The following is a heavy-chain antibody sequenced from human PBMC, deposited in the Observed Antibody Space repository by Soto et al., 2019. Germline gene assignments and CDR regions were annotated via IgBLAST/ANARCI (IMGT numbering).Heavy chain of an antibody. CDR3: ARSTMRYYDSSGPGGAFDI. Sequence: SVKVSCKASGGTFSSYAISWVRQAPGQGLEWMGGIIPIFGTANYAQKFQGRVTITADESTSTAYMGLSSLRSEDTAVYYCARSTMRYYDSSGPGGAFDIWGQGTMVTVSS. CDR2: IIPIFGTA. D-gene: IGHD3-22*01. J-gene: IGHJ3*02. CDR1: GGTFSSYA. V-gene: IGHV1-69*13.